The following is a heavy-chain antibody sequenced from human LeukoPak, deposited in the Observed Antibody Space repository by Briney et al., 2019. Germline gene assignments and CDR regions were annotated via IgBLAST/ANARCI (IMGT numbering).Heavy chain of an antibody. CDR2: IYSDGRRT. J-gene: IGHJ3*02. CDR3: TRSGRGGAFDI. Sequence: PGGSLRLSCAGSGLTLSNDWMHWVRQGPGKGLAWVARIYSDGRRTTYADSVKGRFTISGDNAKNTLYLQMNSLRVDDMAVYYCTRSGRGGAFDIWGQGTTVTVSS. V-gene: IGHV3-74*03. D-gene: IGHD1-26*01. CDR1: GLTLSNDW.